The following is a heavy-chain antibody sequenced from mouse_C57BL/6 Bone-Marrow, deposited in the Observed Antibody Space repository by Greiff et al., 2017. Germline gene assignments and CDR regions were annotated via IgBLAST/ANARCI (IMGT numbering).Heavy chain of an antibody. V-gene: IGHV1-55*01. D-gene: IGHD1-1*01. CDR1: GYTFTSYW. CDR2: IYPGSGST. Sequence: QVQLQQPGAELVKPGASVKMSCKASGYTFTSYWITWVKQRPGQGLEWIGDIYPGSGSTNYNEKFKSKATLTVDTSSSTAYMQLSSLTSEDSAVYYCARWPTVVARVDYWGQGTTLTVSS. J-gene: IGHJ2*01. CDR3: ARWPTVVARVDY.